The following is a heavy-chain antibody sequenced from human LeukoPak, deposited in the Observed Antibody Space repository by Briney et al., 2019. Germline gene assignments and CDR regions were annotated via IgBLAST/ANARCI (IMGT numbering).Heavy chain of an antibody. CDR2: INPNSGGT. J-gene: IGHJ5*02. D-gene: IGHD6-13*01. CDR1: GYTFTGYY. CDR3: ARGRRVAAAAVQYNWFDP. V-gene: IGHV1-2*02. Sequence: ASVKVSCKASGYTFTGYYMHWVRQAPGQGLEWMGWINPNSGGTNYAQKFQGRVTMTRDTSTSTAYMELSRLRSDDTAVYYCARGRRVAAAAVQYNWFDPWGQGTLVTVSS.